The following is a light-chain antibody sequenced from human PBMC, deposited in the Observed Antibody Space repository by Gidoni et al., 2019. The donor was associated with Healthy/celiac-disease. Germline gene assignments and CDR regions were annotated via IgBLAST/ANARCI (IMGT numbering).Light chain of an antibody. CDR3: QQRSNWPPLT. CDR2: DAS. V-gene: IGKV3-11*01. J-gene: IGKJ4*01. Sequence: EIVLTQSPATLSLSPGERATLSCRASQSVSSYLAWYQLKPGQAPTLLIYDASNRATGIPARFSGSGSGTDFTLTISSLEPEDFAVYYCQQRSNWPPLTFXGXTKVEIK. CDR1: QSVSSY.